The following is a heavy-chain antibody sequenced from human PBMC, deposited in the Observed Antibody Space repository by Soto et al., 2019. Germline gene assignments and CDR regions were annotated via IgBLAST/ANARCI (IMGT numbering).Heavy chain of an antibody. CDR2: ISSSSSYI. D-gene: IGHD3-10*01. CDR3: ARDVMGYSGWFDP. V-gene: IGHV3-21*01. J-gene: IGHJ5*02. CDR1: GFTFSSYS. Sequence: KPGGSLRLSCAASGFTFSSYSMNWVRQAPGKGLEWVSSISSSSSYIYYADSVKGRFTISRDNAKNSLYLQMNSLRAEDTAVYYCARDVMGYSGWFDPWGQGTLVTVSS.